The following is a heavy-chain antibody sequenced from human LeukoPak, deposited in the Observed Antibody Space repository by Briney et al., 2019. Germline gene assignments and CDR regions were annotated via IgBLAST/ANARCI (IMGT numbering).Heavy chain of an antibody. Sequence: AETLSLTCTVSGGSISSYYWSWIRPPPGRGLEWIGYIYYSGSTNYNPSLKSRVTISVDTSKNQFSLKLSSVPAADTAVYYCARVYYDILTGYYLLDYWGQGTLVTVSS. V-gene: IGHV4-59*01. CDR1: GGSISSYY. CDR2: IYYSGST. D-gene: IGHD3-9*01. J-gene: IGHJ4*02. CDR3: ARVYYDILTGYYLLDY.